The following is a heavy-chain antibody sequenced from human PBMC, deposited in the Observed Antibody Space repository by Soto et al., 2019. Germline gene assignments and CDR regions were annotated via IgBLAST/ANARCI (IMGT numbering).Heavy chain of an antibody. Sequence: SETLSLTCTVSGGSISSGDYYWSWIRQPPGKGLEWIGYIYYSGSTYYNPSLKSRVTISVDTSKNQFSLKLSSVTAADTAVYYCARDRCRYDILTGYHLCYGMDVWGQGTTVTVSS. CDR1: GGSISSGDYY. D-gene: IGHD3-9*01. CDR3: ARDRCRYDILTGYHLCYGMDV. J-gene: IGHJ6*02. V-gene: IGHV4-30-4*01. CDR2: IYYSGST.